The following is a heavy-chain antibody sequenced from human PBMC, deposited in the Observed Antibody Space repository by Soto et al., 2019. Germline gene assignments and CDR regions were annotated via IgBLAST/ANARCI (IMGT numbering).Heavy chain of an antibody. J-gene: IGHJ6*02. CDR2: ITGYNANT. CDR3: ARDGEGCDTTSCNTYGMDV. CDR1: GYTFTNYG. Sequence: APVKVSCKASGYTFTNYGISWVRQAPGQGLEWMGWITGYNANTNYPQKLQGRVTMTTDTATSTAYMELRSLRFDDTAVYYCARDGEGCDTTSCNTYGMDVWGQGTTVTVSS. V-gene: IGHV1-18*04. D-gene: IGHD2-2*01.